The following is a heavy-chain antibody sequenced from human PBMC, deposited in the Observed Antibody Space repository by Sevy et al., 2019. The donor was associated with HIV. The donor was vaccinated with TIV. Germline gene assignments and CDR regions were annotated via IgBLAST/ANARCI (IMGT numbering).Heavy chain of an antibody. V-gene: IGHV3-7*01. CDR1: GFSVSSFW. CDR3: AREGKWSHPGDY. J-gene: IGHJ4*02. Sequence: GGSLRLSCAASGFSVSSFWMSWVRQSPGKGLEWVANIKEDGSEKYYVDSVKGRFTISRDNAKNSLYLQMNSLRAEDTAVYYCAREGKWSHPGDYWGQGTLVTVSS. D-gene: IGHD2-15*01. CDR2: IKEDGSEK.